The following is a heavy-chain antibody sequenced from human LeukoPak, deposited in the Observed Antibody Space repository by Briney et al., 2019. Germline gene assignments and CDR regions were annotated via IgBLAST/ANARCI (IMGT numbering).Heavy chain of an antibody. CDR3: ARDSTYYYDPGSSGPHYFDN. CDR2: ISSGGTDE. V-gene: IGHV3-30*01. CDR1: GITLSSYA. Sequence: GRSLRLSCAASGITLSSYAMHWVRQAPGKGLEWVSLISSGGTDEYYADSVKGRFTISRDNSKNTLYLQLNSLRGEDTAVYYCARDSTYYYDPGSSGPHYFDNWGQGTLVTVSS. D-gene: IGHD3-10*01. J-gene: IGHJ4*02.